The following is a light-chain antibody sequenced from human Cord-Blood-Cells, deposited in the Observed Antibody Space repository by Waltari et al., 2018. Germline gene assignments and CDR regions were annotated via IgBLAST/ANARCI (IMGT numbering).Light chain of an antibody. V-gene: IGLV2-23*01. CDR3: CSYAGSSNWV. Sequence: QSALTQPASVSGSPGQSITISCTRTSSDVGSYNLVSWYQQHPGKAPKLMIYEGSKRPAGVYDRVSGSNSGNTASLTISVLQAEDEADYYCCSYAGSSNWVFGGGTKLTVL. J-gene: IGLJ3*02. CDR2: EGS. CDR1: SSDVGSYNL.